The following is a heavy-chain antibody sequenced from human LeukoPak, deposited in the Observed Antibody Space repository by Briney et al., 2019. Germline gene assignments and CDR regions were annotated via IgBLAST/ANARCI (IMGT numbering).Heavy chain of an antibody. Sequence: GGSLRLSCAASGFTFSDYYMSWIRQAPGKGLECISYISSSGSITHSADSVKGRFTISRDNAKNSLYLQMNSLRDEDTAVYYCARLPPGRWLRYWYFDLWGRGTLVTVSS. CDR1: GFTFSDYY. CDR2: ISSSGSIT. D-gene: IGHD5-24*01. CDR3: ARLPPGRWLRYWYFDL. V-gene: IGHV3-11*01. J-gene: IGHJ2*01.